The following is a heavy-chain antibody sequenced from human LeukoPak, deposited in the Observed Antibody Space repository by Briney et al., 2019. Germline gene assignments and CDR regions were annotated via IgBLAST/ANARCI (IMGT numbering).Heavy chain of an antibody. V-gene: IGHV3-7*01. J-gene: IGHJ4*02. CDR3: LSGYGKF. CDR1: GFTFSSYR. D-gene: IGHD3-22*01. CDR2: IKQDGSEK. Sequence: QPGGSLRLSCAASGFTFSSYRMNWVPQAPGKGLEWVADIKQDGSEKYYVDSVKGRFTISRDNAKNSLYLQMNSLRAEDTAVYYCLSGYGKFWGPGTLVTVSS.